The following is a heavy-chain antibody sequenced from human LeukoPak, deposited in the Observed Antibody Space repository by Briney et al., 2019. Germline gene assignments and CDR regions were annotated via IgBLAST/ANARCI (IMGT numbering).Heavy chain of an antibody. D-gene: IGHD2-2*02. Sequence: ASVKVSCKASGYTFTGYYMHWVRQAPGQGLEWMGWINPNSGGTNYAQKFQGRVTITRDTSISTAYMELSRLRSDDTAVYYCARDHADCSSTSCYTSLDYWGQGTLVTVSS. CDR1: GYTFTGYY. CDR2: INPNSGGT. V-gene: IGHV1-2*02. J-gene: IGHJ4*02. CDR3: ARDHADCSSTSCYTSLDY.